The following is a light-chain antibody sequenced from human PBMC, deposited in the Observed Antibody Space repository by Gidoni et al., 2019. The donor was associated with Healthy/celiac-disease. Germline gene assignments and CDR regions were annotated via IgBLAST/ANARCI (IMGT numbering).Light chain of an antibody. CDR3: QQSYSTPLT. CDR2: AAS. J-gene: IGKJ4*01. V-gene: IGKV1-39*01. CDR1: QSISSY. Sequence: IYMPQSPSSLSASVGDRVTITCRASQSISSYLNWYQQKPGKAPKLLIYAASSLQSGVPSRFSGSGSGTDFTLTISSLQPEDFATYYCQQSYSTPLTFGGGTKVEIK.